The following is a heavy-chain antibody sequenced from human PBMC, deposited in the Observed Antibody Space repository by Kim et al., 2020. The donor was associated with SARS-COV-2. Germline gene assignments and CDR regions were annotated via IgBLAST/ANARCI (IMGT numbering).Heavy chain of an antibody. V-gene: IGHV3-11*05. J-gene: IGHJ4*02. CDR3: ARDRTAAAGTGTVFDY. D-gene: IGHD6-13*01. Sequence: SGKGRFTISRDNAKNSLYLQMNSLRAEDTAVYYCARDRTAAAGTGTVFDYWGQGTLVTVSS.